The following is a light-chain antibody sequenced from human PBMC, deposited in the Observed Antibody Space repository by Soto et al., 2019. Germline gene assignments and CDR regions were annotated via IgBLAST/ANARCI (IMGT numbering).Light chain of an antibody. CDR2: GAS. CDR1: QTVTRSY. J-gene: IGKJ1*01. CDR3: QKNYTPPRT. V-gene: IGKV3-20*01. Sequence: EIVLTQSPGTMSLSPGERVTLSCRASQTVTRSYVAWYQQKPGQAPRLLLYGASIRATGIPDRFSGSGSGTDFTLPTSRLGAEDFAVYYFQKNYTPPRTFGQGTKVETK.